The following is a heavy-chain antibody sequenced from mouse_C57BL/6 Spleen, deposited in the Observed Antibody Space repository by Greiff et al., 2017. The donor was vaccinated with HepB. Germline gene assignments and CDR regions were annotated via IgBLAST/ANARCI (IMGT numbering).Heavy chain of an antibody. D-gene: IGHD2-5*01. CDR2: IYPGSGST. CDR3: ARSGSNDAMDY. CDR1: GYTFTSYW. Sequence: QVQLQQSGAELVKPGASVKMSCKASGYTFTSYWITWVKQRPGQGLEWIGDIYPGSGSTNYNEKFKSKATLTVDTSSSTAYMQLSSLTSEDSAVYYCARSGSNDAMDYWGQGTSVTVSS. J-gene: IGHJ4*01. V-gene: IGHV1-55*01.